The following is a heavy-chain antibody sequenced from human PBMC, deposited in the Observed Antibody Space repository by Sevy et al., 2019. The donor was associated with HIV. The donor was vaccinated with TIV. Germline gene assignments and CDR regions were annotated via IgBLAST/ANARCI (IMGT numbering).Heavy chain of an antibody. J-gene: IGHJ6*02. CDR1: GFTFSSYW. V-gene: IGHV3-74*01. D-gene: IGHD6-19*01. CDR2: INRDGSST. CDR3: ARDVRIAVAGTHYYGMDV. Sequence: EGSLRLSCAASGFTFSSYWMHWVRQAPGKGLLWVSRINRDGSSTSYADSVKGRFTISRDNAKNTLYLQMNSLRAEDTAVYYCARDVRIAVAGTHYYGMDVWGQRTTVTVSS.